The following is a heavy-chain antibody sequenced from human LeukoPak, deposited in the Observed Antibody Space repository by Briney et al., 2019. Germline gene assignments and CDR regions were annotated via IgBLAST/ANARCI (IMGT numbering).Heavy chain of an antibody. CDR3: ARSYRGSYSFDY. CDR2: IYYSGST. CDR1: GGSISSYY. D-gene: IGHD1-26*01. Sequence: SETLSLTCTVSGGSISSYYWSWTRQPPGNGLEWIGYIYYSGSTNYNPSLKSRVTISVDTSKNQFSLKLSSVTTADTAVYYCARSYRGSYSFDYWGQGTLVTVSS. J-gene: IGHJ4*02. V-gene: IGHV4-59*01.